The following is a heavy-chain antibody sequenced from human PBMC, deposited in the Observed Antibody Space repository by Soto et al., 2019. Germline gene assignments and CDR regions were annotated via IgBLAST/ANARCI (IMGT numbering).Heavy chain of an antibody. J-gene: IGHJ6*02. D-gene: IGHD3-10*01. V-gene: IGHV3-30-3*01. Sequence: QVQLVESGGGVVQPGRSLRLSCAASGFTFSSYAMHWVRQASGKGLEWVAVISYDGSNKYYGDSVKGRFTISRDNSKNTQYLQMNSLSAKDTAVYYCARDTVTMVRGAYYYYDGMDVCGQGTTVSVS. CDR2: ISYDGSNK. CDR1: GFTFSSYA. CDR3: ARDTVTMVRGAYYYYDGMDV.